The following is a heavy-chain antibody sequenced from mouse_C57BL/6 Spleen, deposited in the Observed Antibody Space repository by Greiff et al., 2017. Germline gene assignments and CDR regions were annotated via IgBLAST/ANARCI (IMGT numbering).Heavy chain of an antibody. J-gene: IGHJ4*01. D-gene: IGHD3-2*02. CDR2: IYPGDGDT. Sequence: QVQLQQSGPELVKPGASVKISCKASGYAFRSSWMNWVKQRPGKGLEWIGRIYPGDGDTNYNGKVKGKATLTADKSSSTAYMQLSSLTSEDSAVYFCARGSSVHYAMYYWGQGTSVTVSS. CDR1: GYAFRSSW. CDR3: ARGSSVHYAMYY. V-gene: IGHV1-82*01.